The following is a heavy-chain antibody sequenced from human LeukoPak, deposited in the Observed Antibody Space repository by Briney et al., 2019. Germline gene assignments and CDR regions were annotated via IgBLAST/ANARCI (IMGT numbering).Heavy chain of an antibody. CDR1: GFTFSSYA. J-gene: IGHJ4*02. CDR3: AKTFWSGYYTTLAFDY. V-gene: IGHV3-23*01. CDR2: ISGSGGSI. D-gene: IGHD3-3*01. Sequence: GGSLRLSCAASGFTFSSYAMSWVRQAPGKGLEWVSAISGSGGSIYYADSVKGRFTISRDNSKNTLYLQMNSLRAEDTAVYYCAKTFWSGYYTTLAFDYWGQGTLVTVSS.